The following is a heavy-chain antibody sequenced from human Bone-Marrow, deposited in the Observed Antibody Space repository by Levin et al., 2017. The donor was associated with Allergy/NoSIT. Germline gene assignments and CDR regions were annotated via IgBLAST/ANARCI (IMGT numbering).Heavy chain of an antibody. Sequence: GASVKVSCAASGFTFSSYTMDWVRQAPGKGLEWVSSISESGGNTYYAGSVKGRFTISRDNSKNTLYLQMNSLRAEDTAVYSCAKRGMYYYYGMNVWGQGTTVTVSS. CDR1: GFTFSSYT. J-gene: IGHJ6*02. CDR3: AKRGMYYYYGMNV. CDR2: ISESGGNT. V-gene: IGHV3-23*01. D-gene: IGHD3-16*01.